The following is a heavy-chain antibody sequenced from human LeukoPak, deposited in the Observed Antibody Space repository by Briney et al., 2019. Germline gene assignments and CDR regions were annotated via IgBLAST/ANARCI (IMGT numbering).Heavy chain of an antibody. CDR3: ARHLGGGPAATPFDY. Sequence: GESLKIPCKGSGYSFTGYWIAWVRQMPGKGLEWMGIIYPGDSDTRYSPSFQGQVTISADKSISTAYLQWSSLKASDTAMYYCARHLGGGPAATPFDYWGQGTLVTVSS. J-gene: IGHJ4*02. V-gene: IGHV5-51*01. CDR1: GYSFTGYW. D-gene: IGHD2-2*01. CDR2: IYPGDSDT.